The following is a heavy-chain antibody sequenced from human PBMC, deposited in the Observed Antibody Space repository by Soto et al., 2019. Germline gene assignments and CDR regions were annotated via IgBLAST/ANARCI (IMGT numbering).Heavy chain of an antibody. J-gene: IGHJ4*02. CDR2: IKQDGSEK. Sequence: EVQLVESGGGLVQPGGSLRLSCAGSGFTFSNYWMNWVRQAPGKGLEWVANIKQDGSEKHYVDSVKGRFTISRDNARSSMFLQMNSLRAEDTAVYYCAYTTTSNGNLGQGPLVTVSS. V-gene: IGHV3-7*01. CDR1: GFTFSNYW. CDR3: AYTTTSNGN. D-gene: IGHD3-16*01.